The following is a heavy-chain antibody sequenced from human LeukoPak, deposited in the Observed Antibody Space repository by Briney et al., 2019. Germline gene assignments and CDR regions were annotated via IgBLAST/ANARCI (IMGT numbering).Heavy chain of an antibody. Sequence: GGSLRLSCAASGFTVSSNYRSWVRQAPGKGLEWVSVIYSGGSTYYADSVKGRFTISRDNSKNTLYLQMNSLRAEDTAVYYCARDRGNFWSGSYFDYWGQGTLVTVSS. CDR1: GFTVSSNY. CDR2: IYSGGST. D-gene: IGHD3-3*01. CDR3: ARDRGNFWSGSYFDY. V-gene: IGHV3-66*02. J-gene: IGHJ4*02.